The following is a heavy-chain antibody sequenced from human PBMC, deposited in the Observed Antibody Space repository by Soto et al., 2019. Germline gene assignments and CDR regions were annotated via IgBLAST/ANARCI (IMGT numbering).Heavy chain of an antibody. Sequence: GESLKISCKGSGYSFTSYWIGWVRQMPGKGLEWMGIIYPGDSDTRYSPSFQGQVTISADKSISTAYLQWSSLKASDTAMYYCARHAYCGGDCYLSPGQYGMDVWGQGTTVTVSS. CDR2: IYPGDSDT. J-gene: IGHJ6*02. CDR3: ARHAYCGGDCYLSPGQYGMDV. V-gene: IGHV5-51*01. D-gene: IGHD2-21*02. CDR1: GYSFTSYW.